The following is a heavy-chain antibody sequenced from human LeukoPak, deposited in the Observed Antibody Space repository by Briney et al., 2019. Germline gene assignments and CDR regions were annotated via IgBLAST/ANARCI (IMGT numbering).Heavy chain of an antibody. D-gene: IGHD2-2*01. CDR1: GFTFSSYA. V-gene: IGHV3-23*01. CDR3: ARGFKVPAARDWFDP. CDR2: ISGSGGST. Sequence: GGSLRLSCAASGFTFSSYAMSWVRQAPGKGLEWVSAISGSGGSTYYADSVKGRFTISRDNSKNTLYLQMNSLRAEDTAVYYCARGFKVPAARDWFDPWGQGTLVTVSS. J-gene: IGHJ5*02.